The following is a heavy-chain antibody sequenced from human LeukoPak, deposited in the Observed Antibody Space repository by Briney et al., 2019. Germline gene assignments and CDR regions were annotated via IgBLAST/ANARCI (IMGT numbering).Heavy chain of an antibody. CDR3: ARSPPTKYYFDY. Sequence: GGSLRLSCAASGFTFSSYAMHWVRQAPGKGLEWVAVISYDGSNKYYADSVKGRFTISRDNSKNTLYLQMNSLRAEDTAVYYCARSPPTKYYFDYWGQGTLVTVSS. CDR2: ISYDGSNK. CDR1: GFTFSSYA. V-gene: IGHV3-30-3*01. J-gene: IGHJ4*02. D-gene: IGHD5-12*01.